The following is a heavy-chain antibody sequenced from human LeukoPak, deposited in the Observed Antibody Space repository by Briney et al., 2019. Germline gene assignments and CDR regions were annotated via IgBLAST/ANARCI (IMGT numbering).Heavy chain of an antibody. CDR2: SRNKASSYTT. D-gene: IGHD1-14*01. CDR1: GFKFSDHY. Sequence: PGGSQRLSCAASGFKFSDHYIDWVRQAPGKGLEWVGRSRNKASSYTTEYAASVEGRFTISRDVSESSLYLQMNSLRAEDTAVYYCAKSARPGKYNWFDPWGQGTLVTVSS. CDR3: AKSARPGKYNWFDP. J-gene: IGHJ5*02. V-gene: IGHV3-72*01.